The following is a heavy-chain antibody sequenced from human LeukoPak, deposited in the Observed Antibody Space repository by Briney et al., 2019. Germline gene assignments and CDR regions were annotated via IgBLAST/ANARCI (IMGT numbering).Heavy chain of an antibody. Sequence: GESLKTSCKASGYSFTIYWIGWVRQMPGKGLEWMGIIYPGDSDTKYSPSFQGQVTVSADKSISTAYLQWSSLKASDTAMYYCARRHSSGYYYDYWGQGTLVTVSS. D-gene: IGHD3-22*01. CDR3: ARRHSSGYYYDY. V-gene: IGHV5-51*01. CDR2: IYPGDSDT. CDR1: GYSFTIYW. J-gene: IGHJ4*02.